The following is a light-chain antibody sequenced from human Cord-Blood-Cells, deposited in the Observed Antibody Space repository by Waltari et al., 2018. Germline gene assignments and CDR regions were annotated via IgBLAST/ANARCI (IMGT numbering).Light chain of an antibody. Sequence: IVLTQYPASLTLSLGGRATIHCQSSQSVLYSSHKKHYTACYQQKPGQPPKLLIYGASTRGSGVPDRFSGSGSGTDFTLTISSMQAEDVAVYYGQQYYSTPLTFGGGTKVEI. CDR1: QSVLYSSHKKHY. J-gene: IGKJ4*01. CDR3: QQYYSTPLT. V-gene: IGKV4-1*01. CDR2: GAS.